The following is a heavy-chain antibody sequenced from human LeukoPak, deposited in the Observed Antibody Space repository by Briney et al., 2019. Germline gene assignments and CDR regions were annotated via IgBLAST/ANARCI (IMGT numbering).Heavy chain of an antibody. CDR2: IKHDEREE. V-gene: IGHV3-7*01. CDR1: GFPFGTYW. CDR3: SREFHP. Sequence: GGSLRLSCEGSGFPFGTYWMAWVRQAPGKGLEWVASIKHDEREEHYVDSIKGRFTISRDNGKNSVYLQMNNLRVEDTAMYYCSREFHPWGQGTLVIVSS. J-gene: IGHJ5*02.